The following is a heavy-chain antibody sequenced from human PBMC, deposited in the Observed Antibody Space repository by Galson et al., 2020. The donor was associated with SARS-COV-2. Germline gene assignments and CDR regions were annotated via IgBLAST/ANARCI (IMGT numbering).Heavy chain of an antibody. Sequence: GSLRLSCEVSGFTFNDFWMSWFRQAPGKGLEWVANIKGDGSETNYADFVKGRFSISRDNAANSLYLQMNSLRVEDSAVYYCSREGWQGGYWGQGTRVTVSS. CDR2: IKGDGSET. D-gene: IGHD6-19*01. CDR1: GFTFNDFW. J-gene: IGHJ4*02. CDR3: SREGWQGGY. V-gene: IGHV3-7*01.